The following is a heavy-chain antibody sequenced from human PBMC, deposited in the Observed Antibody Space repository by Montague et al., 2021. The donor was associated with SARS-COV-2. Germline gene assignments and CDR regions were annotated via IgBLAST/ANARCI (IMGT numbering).Heavy chain of an antibody. J-gene: IGHJ2*01. CDR2: IYYSGST. CDR1: GGSISSGGYY. CDR3: ARVHIVVVTAMRYFDL. Sequence: TLSLTCIVSGGSISSGGYYWSWIRQHPGKGLEWIGYIYYSGSTYYNPSLKSRVTISVDTSKNQFSLKLSSVTAADTAVYYCARVHIVVVTAMRYFDLWGRGTLVTVSS. D-gene: IGHD2-21*02. V-gene: IGHV4-31*03.